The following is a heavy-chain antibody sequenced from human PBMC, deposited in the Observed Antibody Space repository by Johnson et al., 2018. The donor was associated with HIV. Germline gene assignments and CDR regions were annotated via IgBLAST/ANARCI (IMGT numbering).Heavy chain of an antibody. V-gene: IGHV3-9*01. CDR3: ARVGVSGYDLAAFDI. CDR2: ISWHSGSI. Sequence: VQLVESRGGVVRPGGSLRLSCAASGFTFDEYAMHWVRKAPGKGLEWVSGISWHSGSIDYAGSLKGRFTISRDKAKNSLYLQMSSLRPEDTAVYFCARVGVSGYDLAAFDIWGQGTMVTVSA. D-gene: IGHD5-12*01. CDR1: GFTFDEYA. J-gene: IGHJ3*02.